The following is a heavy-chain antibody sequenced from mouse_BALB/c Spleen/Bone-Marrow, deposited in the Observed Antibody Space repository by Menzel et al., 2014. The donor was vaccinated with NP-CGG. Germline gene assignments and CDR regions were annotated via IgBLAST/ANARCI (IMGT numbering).Heavy chain of an antibody. CDR1: GFSFSSFG. Sequence: EVQLVESGGGLVQPGGSRKLSCSASGFSFSSFGMHWVRQAPEKGLEWVAYISSGSITIFYADTVKGRFTISRDNPKNTLFQQMTSPRYEDTAMYYCTRGGNWEDFDYWGQGTTLTVSS. CDR2: ISSGSITI. CDR3: TRGGNWEDFDY. J-gene: IGHJ2*01. V-gene: IGHV5-17*02. D-gene: IGHD4-1*01.